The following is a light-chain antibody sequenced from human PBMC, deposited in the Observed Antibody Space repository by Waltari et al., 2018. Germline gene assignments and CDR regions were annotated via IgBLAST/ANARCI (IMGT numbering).Light chain of an antibody. V-gene: IGKV1-9*01. CDR2: DIS. CDR1: QGLTSY. J-gene: IGKJ5*01. CDR3: QQLNEYPIT. Sequence: DIQLTQSPSFLSASVGDRVTLTCRASQGLTSYFAWYQQKPWKAPKLLIYDISTLQSGVPSRFSGSGSGTEFTLTISSLQPEDSATYYCQQLNEYPITFGQGTRVETK.